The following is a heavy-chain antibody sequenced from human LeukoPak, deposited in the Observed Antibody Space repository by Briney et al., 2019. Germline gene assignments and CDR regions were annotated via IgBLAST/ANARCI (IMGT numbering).Heavy chain of an antibody. CDR2: ISYDGSNK. CDR3: ATRNLDYERAFDI. J-gene: IGHJ3*02. Sequence: PGRSLRLSCAASGFTFSSYGMHWVRQAPGKGLEWVAVISYDGSNKYYADSVKGRFTISRDNSKNTLYLQMNSLRSEDTAVYYCATRNLDYERAFDIWGQGTMVTVSS. V-gene: IGHV3-30*03. CDR1: GFTFSSYG. D-gene: IGHD3-16*01.